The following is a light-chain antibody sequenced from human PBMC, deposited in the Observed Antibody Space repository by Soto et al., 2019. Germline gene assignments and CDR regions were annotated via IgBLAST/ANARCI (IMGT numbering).Light chain of an antibody. CDR3: QQRSTWPLIFT. Sequence: EIVLTQSPGTLSLSPGERATLSCRASQSISSVLAWYQQKPGQAPRLLSYDAFNRATGIPARFSGSGSGTDFTLTISSLEPEDFAVYYCQQRSTWPLIFTFGPGTKVDIK. V-gene: IGKV3-11*01. J-gene: IGKJ3*01. CDR1: QSISSV. CDR2: DAF.